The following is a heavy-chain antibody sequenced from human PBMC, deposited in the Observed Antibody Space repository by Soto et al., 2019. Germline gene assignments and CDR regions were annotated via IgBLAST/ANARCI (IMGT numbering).Heavy chain of an antibody. V-gene: IGHV4-31*03. Sequence: SETLSLTCTVSGGSISSRGYYCSCIRQFPGKGREWIGYISYSESTDYNPSLKSRVTISADTSKNQFSLKLSSVTAADTAVYYCAGGNDYAKIGYWGQGAQVTVSS. CDR1: GGSISSRGYY. CDR2: ISYSEST. J-gene: IGHJ4*02. CDR3: AGGNDYAKIGY. D-gene: IGHD4-17*01.